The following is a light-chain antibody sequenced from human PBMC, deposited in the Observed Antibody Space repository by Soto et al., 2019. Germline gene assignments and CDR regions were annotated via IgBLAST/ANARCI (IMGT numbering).Light chain of an antibody. CDR1: QSISSY. CDR3: QQSYSTPRT. V-gene: IGKV1-39*01. Sequence: DIQMTQSPSSLSAFVGDRVTVTCRAGQSISSYLNWYQHKPGKAPKLLIYAAATLQSGVPSRFSGGGSGTDFTLTISSLQPEDFATYYCQQSYSTPRTFGQGTKVDIK. CDR2: AAA. J-gene: IGKJ1*01.